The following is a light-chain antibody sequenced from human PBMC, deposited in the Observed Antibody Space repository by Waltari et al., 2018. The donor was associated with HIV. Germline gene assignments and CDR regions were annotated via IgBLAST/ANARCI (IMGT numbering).Light chain of an antibody. CDR3: QSADISGTHLFV. V-gene: IGLV3-25*03. CDR1: ALAKQH. J-gene: IGLJ1*01. CDR2: KDT. Sequence: SNDLTQSSSVSVSPGQTARNTCSGDALAKQHSSWYQHKPGQAPLLLIYKDTERPAEIPERFAGSSSGTTATLTITGVQPEDEADYYCQSADISGTHLFVFAAGTKVTVL.